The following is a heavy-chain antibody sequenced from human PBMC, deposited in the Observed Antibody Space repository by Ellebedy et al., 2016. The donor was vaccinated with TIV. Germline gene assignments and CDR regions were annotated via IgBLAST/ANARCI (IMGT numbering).Heavy chain of an antibody. J-gene: IGHJ4*02. CDR2: IRASNGNT. CDR1: GHAFISYG. Sequence: AASVKVSCRASGHAFISYGFTWVRQAPGQGLEWMGWIRASNGNTHYSKKFQDRVTMTTDTSTRTAYMEMKRLRSDDTALYYCATNFYDSGSPAHWGQGTLVTVSS. CDR3: ATNFYDSGSPAH. D-gene: IGHD3-10*01. V-gene: IGHV1-18*04.